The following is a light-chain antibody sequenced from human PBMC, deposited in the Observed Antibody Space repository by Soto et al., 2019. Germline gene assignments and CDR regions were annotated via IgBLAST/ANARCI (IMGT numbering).Light chain of an antibody. CDR2: DAS. V-gene: IGKV3-11*01. Sequence: EIVLTQSPATLSLSPGERATLSCRASQSVSSYLAWYQQKPGQAPRLLIYDASNRATGIPARFSGSVSGTDFTLTIRSLEPEDFAVYYCQQRSNWPPAVTFGPGTKVDIK. CDR3: QQRSNWPPAVT. J-gene: IGKJ3*01. CDR1: QSVSSY.